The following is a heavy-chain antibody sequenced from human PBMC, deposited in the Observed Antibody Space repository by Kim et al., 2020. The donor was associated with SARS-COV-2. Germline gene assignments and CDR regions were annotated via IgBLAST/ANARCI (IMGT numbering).Heavy chain of an antibody. J-gene: IGHJ4*02. CDR1: DASISNFNW. D-gene: IGHD6-13*01. CDR2: VYHTGKT. Sequence: SETLSLTCAVSDASISNFNWWSLVRQSPGKRLEWIGEVYHTGKTNYSPSLRSRVTISVDESKNQFSLKLKSVTAADTAVYFCARGIVGSSWFFDLWGQGTRVTVSS. V-gene: IGHV4-4*02. CDR3: ARGIVGSSWFFDL.